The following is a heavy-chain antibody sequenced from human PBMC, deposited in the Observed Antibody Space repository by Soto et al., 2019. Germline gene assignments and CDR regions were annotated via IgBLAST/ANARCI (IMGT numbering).Heavy chain of an antibody. CDR2: ISSCSSYT. J-gene: IGHJ4*02. CDR3: ARGFRSPPDY. V-gene: IGHV3-11*06. CDR1: GFTYSDHY. Sequence: GGSLRLSCAASGFTYSDHYMSWIRQAPGKGLEWVSYISSCSSYTNYADSLKGRFTISRDNAKNSLFLQMNTLRAEDTAVYYCARGFRSPPDYWGQGTLVTVSS.